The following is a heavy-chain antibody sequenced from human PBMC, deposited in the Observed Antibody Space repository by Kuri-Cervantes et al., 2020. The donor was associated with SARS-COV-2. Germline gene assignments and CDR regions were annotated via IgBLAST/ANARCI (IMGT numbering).Heavy chain of an antibody. CDR1: GGSFSGYY. J-gene: IGHJ4*02. D-gene: IGHD1-26*01. V-gene: IGHV4-34*01. CDR2: INHSGST. Sequence: SETLSLTCAVYGGSFSGYYWSWIRQPPGKGLEWIGEINHSGSTNYNPSLKSRVTISVDTSKNQFSLKLSSVTAAATAVYYCARAHSGRSPSSDTDYWGQGTLVTVSS. CDR3: ARAHSGRSPSSDTDY.